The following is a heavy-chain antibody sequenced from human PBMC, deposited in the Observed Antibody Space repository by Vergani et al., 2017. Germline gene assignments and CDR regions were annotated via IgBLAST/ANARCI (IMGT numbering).Heavy chain of an antibody. J-gene: IGHJ3*02. D-gene: IGHD2-15*01. Sequence: QVQLQESGRGRGKPSQTLSLTCTVSGGSISSGSYYWSWIRQPAGKGLEWIGRIYTSGSTNYNPSLKSRVTISVDQSKNQFSLKLSSVTAADTAVYYCARDLSWLDAFDIWGQGTMVTVSS. CDR3: ARDLSWLDAFDI. V-gene: IGHV4-61*02. CDR2: IYTSGST. CDR1: GGSISSGSYY.